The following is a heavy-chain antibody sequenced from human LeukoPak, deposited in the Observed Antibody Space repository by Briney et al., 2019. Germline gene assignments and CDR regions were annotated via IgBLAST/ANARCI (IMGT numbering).Heavy chain of an antibody. D-gene: IGHD3-3*01. CDR3: ARGPVTIFGVPHAFDI. J-gene: IGHJ3*02. CDR2: ISGSGNFI. CDR1: GFTFTSYT. V-gene: IGHV3-48*01. Sequence: PGGSLRLSCAASGFTFTSYTMNWVRQAPGKGLEWISHISGSGNFIYYADSVEGRFSISRDNAKNSLYLQMNSLRVEDTAVYYCARGPVTIFGVPHAFDIWGQGTMVTVSS.